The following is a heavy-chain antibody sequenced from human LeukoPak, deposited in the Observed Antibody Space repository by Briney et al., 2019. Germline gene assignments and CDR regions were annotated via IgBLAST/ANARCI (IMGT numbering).Heavy chain of an antibody. CDR3: ARQAHCTSDLCYPFDY. Sequence: SETLSLTCAVSGGSISGWYWSWIRQPPGKGLEWIGYIHYSGSTNYNPSLKSRVTISADTTKNQFSLKLTSVTAADTAVYYCARQAHCTSDLCYPFDYWGQGTLVTVSS. J-gene: IGHJ4*02. D-gene: IGHD2-8*01. CDR2: IHYSGST. CDR1: GGSISGWY. V-gene: IGHV4-59*08.